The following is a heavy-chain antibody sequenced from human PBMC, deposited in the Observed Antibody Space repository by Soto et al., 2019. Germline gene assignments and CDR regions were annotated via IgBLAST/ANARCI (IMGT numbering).Heavy chain of an antibody. CDR3: AKGPVIVVIPPDY. J-gene: IGHJ4*02. Sequence: PGGSLNLSCEASGFPFNIYAMSWAPQAPGKGLEWGAGSSGSGGSTYYAHSVKGRFTNSRDNSKIKVYLQMNSLRAEDTAVYYCAKGPVIVVIPPDYWGQGTLVTVSS. CDR2: SSGSGGST. CDR1: GFPFNIYA. D-gene: IGHD3-22*01. V-gene: IGHV3-23*01.